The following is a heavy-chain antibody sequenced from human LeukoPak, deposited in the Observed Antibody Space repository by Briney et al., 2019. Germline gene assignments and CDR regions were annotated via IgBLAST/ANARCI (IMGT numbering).Heavy chain of an antibody. J-gene: IGHJ4*02. D-gene: IGHD3-22*01. Sequence: GGSLRLSCAASGFTFSSYGMHWVRQAPGKGLEWVAVTSYDGSNKYYADSVKGRFTISRDNSKNTLYLQMNSLRAEDTAVYYCAKPLDYYDSSGYAFDYWGQGTLVTVSS. CDR3: AKPLDYYDSSGYAFDY. CDR1: GFTFSSYG. CDR2: TSYDGSNK. V-gene: IGHV3-30*18.